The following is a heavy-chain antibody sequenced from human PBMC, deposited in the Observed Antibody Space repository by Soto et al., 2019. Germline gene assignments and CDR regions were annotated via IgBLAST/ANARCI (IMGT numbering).Heavy chain of an antibody. CDR1: GGSVSSGSYY. D-gene: IGHD2-15*01. CDR2: IYYSGST. V-gene: IGHV4-61*01. Sequence: QVQLQESGPGLVKPSETLSLTCTVSGGSVSSGSYYWSWIRQPPGKGLVWIGYIYYSGSTNYNPSLKSRVTISVDTSKNQFSLKLSSVTAADTAVYYCARDGPSGTIANIWGQGTLVTVSS. CDR3: ARDGPSGTIANI. J-gene: IGHJ4*02.